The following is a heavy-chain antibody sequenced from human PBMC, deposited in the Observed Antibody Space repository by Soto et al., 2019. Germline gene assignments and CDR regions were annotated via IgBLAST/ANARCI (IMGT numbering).Heavy chain of an antibody. J-gene: IGHJ4*02. CDR3: AGGAAADFCDY. D-gene: IGHD6-13*01. Sequence: QVQLQESGPGLVKASETLSLTCTVSSGSISTYYWSWIRQPAGKGREWIGRIYTSGSTLYNPSLKSRVTMSVDTSKNQFSLKLSSVTAADTAVYFCAGGAAADFCDYWGQGTLVTVAS. CDR1: SGSISTYY. V-gene: IGHV4-4*07. CDR2: IYTSGST.